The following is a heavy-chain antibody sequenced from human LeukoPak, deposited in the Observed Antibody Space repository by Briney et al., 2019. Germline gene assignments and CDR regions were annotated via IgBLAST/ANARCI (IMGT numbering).Heavy chain of an antibody. CDR2: ISGSGSTT. V-gene: IGHV3-23*01. Sequence: GGSLRLSCAASGFTFSTYAMRWVRQAPGKGLEWLSSISGSGSTTYYADSVKGRFTICRDNAKNTLYLQMNSLRAEDTAMYYCARAVYYSNYLGYWGQGTLVTVST. D-gene: IGHD3-10*01. CDR3: ARAVYYSNYLGY. J-gene: IGHJ4*01. CDR1: GFTFSTYA.